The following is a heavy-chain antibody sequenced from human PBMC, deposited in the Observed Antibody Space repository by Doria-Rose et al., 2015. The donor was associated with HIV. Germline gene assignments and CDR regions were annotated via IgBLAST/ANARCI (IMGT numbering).Heavy chain of an antibody. V-gene: IGHV2-26*01. CDR1: GVSLSSPGMG. CDR2: NFSDDER. CDR3: ARIKSSRWYHKYYFDF. D-gene: IGHD6-13*01. Sequence: QVTLKESGPVLVKPTETLTLTCTVSGVSLSSPGMGVSWIRQPPGKALEWLANNFSDDERSYKTYLKSRLTIYRGTSKSQVVLTMTDMDPVDTATYYCARIKSSRWYHKYYFDFWGQGTLVIVSA. J-gene: IGHJ4*02.